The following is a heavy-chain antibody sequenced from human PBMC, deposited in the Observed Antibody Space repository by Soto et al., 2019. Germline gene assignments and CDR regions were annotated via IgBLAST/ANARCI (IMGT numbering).Heavy chain of an antibody. V-gene: IGHV4-39*02. Sequence: QLRLQESGPRLAKPSETLSLTCTVSGGSISSSSYFWAWIRRPPGKGLEWIGSIDFRGTTYTNPSLESRVTISVDTSKNHFSLKLNSVTAADTALYYGSRRAPEGFDPWGRGTLVTVSS. CDR1: GGSISSSSYF. J-gene: IGHJ5*02. CDR2: IDFRGTT. CDR3: SRRAPEGFDP.